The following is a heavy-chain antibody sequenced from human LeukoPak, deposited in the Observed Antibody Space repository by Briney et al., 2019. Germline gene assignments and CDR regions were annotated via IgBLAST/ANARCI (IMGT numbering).Heavy chain of an antibody. CDR2: ISSSSSTI. D-gene: IGHD6-19*01. CDR1: GFTFSSYS. J-gene: IGHJ6*03. CDR3: AKLQSSSGRSYYYYMDV. V-gene: IGHV3-48*01. Sequence: PGGSLRLSCAASGFTFSSYSMNWVRQAPGKGLEWVSYISSSSSTIYYADSVKGRFTISRDNSKNTLYLQMNSLRAEDTAVYYCAKLQSSSGRSYYYYMDVWGKGTTVTISS.